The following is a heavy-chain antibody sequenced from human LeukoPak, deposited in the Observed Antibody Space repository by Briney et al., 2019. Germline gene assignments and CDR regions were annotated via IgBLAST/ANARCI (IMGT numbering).Heavy chain of an antibody. CDR1: GFTFSSYG. V-gene: IGHV3-30*18. J-gene: IGHJ4*02. Sequence: GGSLRLSCAASGFTFSSYGMHWVRQAPGKGLEWVAVISYDGSNKYYADSVKGRFTISRDNSKNTLYLQMNSLRAEDTAVYYCAKDGGYCSSTSCYTIDYWGQGTLVTVSS. CDR3: AKDGGYCSSTSCYTIDY. D-gene: IGHD2-2*02. CDR2: ISYDGSNK.